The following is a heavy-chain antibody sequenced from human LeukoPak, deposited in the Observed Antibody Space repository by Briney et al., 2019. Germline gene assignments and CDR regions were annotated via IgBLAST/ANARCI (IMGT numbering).Heavy chain of an antibody. D-gene: IGHD6-13*01. CDR2: ISYDGSNK. Sequence: GRSLRLSCAASGFTFSSFGIHWVRKAPGRGLEWVAFISYDGSNKYYADSVKGRFTISRDNSKNTLYLQMNSLRDEDTAVYYCARVWGLAVAGGEIEYWGQGTLVTVSS. CDR3: ARVWGLAVAGGEIEY. J-gene: IGHJ4*02. V-gene: IGHV3-33*01. CDR1: GFTFSSFG.